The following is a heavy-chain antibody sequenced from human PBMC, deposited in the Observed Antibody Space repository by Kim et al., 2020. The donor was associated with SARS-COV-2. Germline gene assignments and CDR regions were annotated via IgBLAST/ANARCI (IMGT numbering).Heavy chain of an antibody. CDR3: ARDRITYDFWSGYYPGYYYYGMDV. V-gene: IGHV3-11*06. J-gene: IGHJ6*02. CDR2: ISSSSSYT. D-gene: IGHD3-3*01. Sequence: GGSLRLSCAASGFTFSDYYMSWIRQAPGKGLEWVSYISSSSSYTNYADSVKGRFTISRDNAKNSLYLQMNSLRAEDTAVYYCARDRITYDFWSGYYPGYYYYGMDVWGQGTTVTVSS. CDR1: GFTFSDYY.